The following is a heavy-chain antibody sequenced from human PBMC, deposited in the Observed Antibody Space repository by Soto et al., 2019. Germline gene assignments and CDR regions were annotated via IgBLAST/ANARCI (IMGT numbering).Heavy chain of an antibody. V-gene: IGHV3-7*01. CDR1: EFTFDKYY. CDR3: ARGNWNYYYGFDV. CDR2: IKPDGSEQ. Sequence: EVQLVESGGGLVQPGGSLRLSCAASEFTFDKYYMTWVRQAPGKGPEWVANIKPDGSEQYYVDSVKGRFTISRDNANNSLYLQMNSLRAEETAVYFCARGNWNYYYGFDVWDKGPTVPVSS. J-gene: IGHJ6*04. D-gene: IGHD1-20*01.